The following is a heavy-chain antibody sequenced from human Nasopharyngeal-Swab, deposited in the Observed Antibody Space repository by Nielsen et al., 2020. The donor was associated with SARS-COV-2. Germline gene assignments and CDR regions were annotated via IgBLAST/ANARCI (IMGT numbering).Heavy chain of an antibody. CDR1: GFTFSSYG. CDR3: AKDRAFCSTSCYFYDY. V-gene: IGHV3-30*18. CDR2: ISYDGSNK. Sequence: GESLKISCAASGFTFSSYGMHWVRQAPGKGLEWVAVISYDGSNKYYADSVKGRFTISSDNSKNTLYLQMNSLRAEDTAVYYCAKDRAFCSTSCYFYDYWGQGTLITVSS. D-gene: IGHD2-2*01. J-gene: IGHJ4*02.